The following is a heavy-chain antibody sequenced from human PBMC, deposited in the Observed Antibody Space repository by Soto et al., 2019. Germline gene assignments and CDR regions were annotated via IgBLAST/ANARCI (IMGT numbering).Heavy chain of an antibody. CDR3: AKTTYDYFYYYGLDV. CDR2: ITGNGGTT. CDR1: GLDFSSYA. V-gene: IGHV3-23*01. J-gene: IGHJ6*02. Sequence: LRLSCAVSGLDFSSYAMSWVRQAPGKGLEWVSAITGNGGTTEYADSVKGRFSISRDNSKSTLSLQMNSLRAEDTAVYYCAKTTYDYFYYYGLDVWGQGTTVTVSS.